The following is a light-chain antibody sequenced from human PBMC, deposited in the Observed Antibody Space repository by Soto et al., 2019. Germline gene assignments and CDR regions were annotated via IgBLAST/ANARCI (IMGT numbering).Light chain of an antibody. V-gene: IGKV3D-15*01. J-gene: IGKJ5*01. CDR2: DAS. Sequence: EIVLTQSPVTLSLSPGERATLSCRASQSVRTYLAWYQVKPGQAPRLLIYDASRRASGVPARFSGSGSGTEFTLTISSLQSEDFAVYYCQQYNNWPPTFGQGTRLEIK. CDR3: QQYNNWPPT. CDR1: QSVRTY.